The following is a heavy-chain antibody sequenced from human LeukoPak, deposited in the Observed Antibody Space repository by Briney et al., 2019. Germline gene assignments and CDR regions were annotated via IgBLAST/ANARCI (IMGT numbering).Heavy chain of an antibody. CDR2: IIPIFGTA. D-gene: IGHD3-10*01. Sequence: SVKVSCKASGGTFSSYAHSWVRQAPGQGREWMGGIIPIFGTANYAQKCQGSVTITVDKSTSTAYMEPSSLTSEDTAVYYCARDRVYYYGSGSYYSRYGMDVWGQGTTVTVSS. J-gene: IGHJ6*02. CDR1: GGTFSSYA. CDR3: ARDRVYYYGSGSYYSRYGMDV. V-gene: IGHV1-69*06.